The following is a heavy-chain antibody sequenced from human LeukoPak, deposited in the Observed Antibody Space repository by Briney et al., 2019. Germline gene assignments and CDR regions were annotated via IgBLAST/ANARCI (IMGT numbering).Heavy chain of an antibody. CDR2: IYYTGST. J-gene: IGHJ4*02. V-gene: IGHV4-39*01. D-gene: IGHD6-6*01. CDR3: TSEISSASNY. CDR1: GGSISSSSYY. Sequence: PSETLSLTCTVSGGSISSSSYYWGWIRQPPGEGLEWIGSIYYTGSTYYSPSLKSRVTISADTFKNEFSLKLSSVTAADTAVYYCTSEISSASNYWGQGTLVTVSS.